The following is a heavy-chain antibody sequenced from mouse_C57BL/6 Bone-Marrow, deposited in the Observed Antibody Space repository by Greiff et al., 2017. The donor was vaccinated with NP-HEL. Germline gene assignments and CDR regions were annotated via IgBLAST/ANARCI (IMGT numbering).Heavy chain of an antibody. CDR2: INYDGSST. Sequence: EVKVVESEGGLVQPGSSMKLSCTASGFTFSDYYMAWVRQVPDTGLEWVANINYDGSSTYYLDSLKSRFIISRDNAKNILYLQMSSLKSEDTATYYCAREGGLRRRTYAMDYWGQGTSVTVSS. J-gene: IGHJ4*01. V-gene: IGHV5-16*01. CDR3: AREGGLRRRTYAMDY. D-gene: IGHD2-4*01. CDR1: GFTFSDYY.